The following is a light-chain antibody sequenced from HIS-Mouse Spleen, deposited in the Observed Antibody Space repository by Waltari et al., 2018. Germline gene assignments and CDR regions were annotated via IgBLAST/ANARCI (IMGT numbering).Light chain of an antibody. CDR3: QQYGSSPPWP. V-gene: IGKV3-20*01. Sequence: EIVLTQSPGTLSLSPGERATLSCRASQSVSSSYLAWYQQKPGQAPRLLIYGASSRATGIPDMFSGSGSGTDFTLTISRLEPEDFAVYYCQQYGSSPPWPFGQGTKVEIK. CDR1: QSVSSSY. CDR2: GAS. J-gene: IGKJ1*01.